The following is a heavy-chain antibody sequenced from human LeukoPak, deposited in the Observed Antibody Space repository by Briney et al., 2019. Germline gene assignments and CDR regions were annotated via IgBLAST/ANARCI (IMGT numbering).Heavy chain of an antibody. CDR3: ARGDGSGWSFNWFDP. Sequence: SETLSLTCAVYGGSFSGYYWSWIRQPPGKGLEWIGSIYHSGSTYYNPSLKSRVTISVDTSKNQFSLKLSSVTAADTAVYYCARGDGSGWSFNWFDPWGQGTLVTVSS. J-gene: IGHJ5*02. V-gene: IGHV4-34*01. CDR2: IYHSGST. CDR1: GGSFSGYY. D-gene: IGHD6-19*01.